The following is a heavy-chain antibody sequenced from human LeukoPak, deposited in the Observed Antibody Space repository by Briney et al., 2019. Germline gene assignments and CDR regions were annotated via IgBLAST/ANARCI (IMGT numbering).Heavy chain of an antibody. D-gene: IGHD3-10*01. V-gene: IGHV3-21*01. J-gene: IGHJ4*02. CDR3: ARVLAWFGEFDY. CDR1: GFTFSSYS. CDR2: ISSSSSYM. Sequence: GGSLRLSCAASGFTFSSYSMNWVRQAPGKGLEWVSSISSSSSYMYYADSVKGRFTISRDNAKNSLYLQMNSLRAEDTAVYYCARVLAWFGEFDYWGQGTLVTVSS.